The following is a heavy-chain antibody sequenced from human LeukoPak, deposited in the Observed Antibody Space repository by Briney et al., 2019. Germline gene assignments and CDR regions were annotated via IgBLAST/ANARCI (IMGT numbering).Heavy chain of an antibody. J-gene: IGHJ4*02. CDR1: GFTFSSYS. V-gene: IGHV3-21*01. CDR3: ARDYPRITMVRGVGFDY. D-gene: IGHD3-10*01. Sequence: PGGSLRLSCAASGFTFSSYSMNWVRQAPGKGLEWVSSISSSSSYIYYADSVKGRFTISRDNAKNSLYLQMNSLRAEDTAVYYCARDYPRITMVRGVGFDYWGQGTLVTVSS. CDR2: ISSSSSYI.